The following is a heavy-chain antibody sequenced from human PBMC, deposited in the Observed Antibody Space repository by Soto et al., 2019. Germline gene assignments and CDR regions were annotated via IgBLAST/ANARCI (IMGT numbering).Heavy chain of an antibody. J-gene: IGHJ5*02. CDR3: ATGSEGRCSGGRCYPFDP. CDR2: IIGVGTDT. D-gene: IGHD2-15*01. Sequence: EVQLLESGGGLAQPGGSLRLSCAASGFSFSNYAMNWVRLAPGKRLGWVSSIIGVGTDTYYADSVRGRFTISRDNARDTLFLQMNSLRGDYTAISFCATGSEGRCSGGRCYPFDPWGQGTLVTVSS. CDR1: GFSFSNYA. V-gene: IGHV3-23*01.